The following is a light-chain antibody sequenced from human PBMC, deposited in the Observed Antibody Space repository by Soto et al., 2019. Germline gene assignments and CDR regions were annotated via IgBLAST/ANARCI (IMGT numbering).Light chain of an antibody. Sequence: QSALTQPASVSGPPGQSITLSCTGTSSDVGSYNLVSWYQQHPGKAPKLMIYEVSKRPSGVSNRFSGSKSGNTASLTISGLQAEDEADYYCCSYAGSSTFPYVFGTGTKVTVL. V-gene: IGLV2-23*02. J-gene: IGLJ1*01. CDR1: SSDVGSYNL. CDR3: CSYAGSSTFPYV. CDR2: EVS.